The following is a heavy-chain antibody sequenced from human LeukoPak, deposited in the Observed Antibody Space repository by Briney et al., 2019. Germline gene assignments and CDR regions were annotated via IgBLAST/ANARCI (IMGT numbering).Heavy chain of an antibody. CDR2: IYPGDSNT. CDR1: GYSFTNYW. J-gene: IGHJ4*02. V-gene: IGHV5-51*01. CDR3: ARRDGPYSYDSSGYFDY. D-gene: IGHD3-22*01. Sequence: GESLKIPCKGSGYSFTNYWIGWVRQMPGKGLEWMGIIYPGDSNTRYSPSFQGQVTISADKSISTAYLQWSSLMASGSAMYYCARRDGPYSYDSSGYFDYWGQGTLVTVSS.